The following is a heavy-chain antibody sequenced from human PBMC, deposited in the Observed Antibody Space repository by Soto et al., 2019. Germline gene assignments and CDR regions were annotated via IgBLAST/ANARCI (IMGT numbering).Heavy chain of an antibody. Sequence: SQTLSLTCAISGDSVSSNSAAWNWIRQSPSRGLEWLGRTYYRSKWYNDYAVSVKSRITINPDTSKNQFSLQLNSVTPEDTAVYYCARERTIFFGVVIINWFDPWGQGTLVPLAS. J-gene: IGHJ5*02. CDR3: ARERTIFFGVVIINWFDP. D-gene: IGHD3-3*01. CDR1: GDSVSSNSAA. V-gene: IGHV6-1*01. CDR2: TYYRSKWYN.